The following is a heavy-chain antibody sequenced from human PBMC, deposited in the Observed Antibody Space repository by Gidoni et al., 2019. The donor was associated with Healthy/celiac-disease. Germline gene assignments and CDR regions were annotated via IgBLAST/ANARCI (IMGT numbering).Heavy chain of an antibody. D-gene: IGHD4-17*01. CDR1: GFTFSSYS. CDR2: ISSSSSTI. CDR3: AREEGGRLRWFQH. Sequence: EVQLVESGGGLVQPGGSLRLSCAASGFTFSSYSMNWVRQAPGTGLEWVSYISSSSSTIYYADSVKGRFTISRDNAKNPLYLQMNSLRAEDTAVYYCAREEGGRLRWFQHWGQGTLVTVSS. V-gene: IGHV3-48*01. J-gene: IGHJ1*01.